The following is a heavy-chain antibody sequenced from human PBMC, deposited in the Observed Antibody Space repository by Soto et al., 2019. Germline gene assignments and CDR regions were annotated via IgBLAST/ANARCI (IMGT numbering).Heavy chain of an antibody. J-gene: IGHJ5*02. Sequence: QVQLVQSGAEVKEPGASVRVSCKASGYTFIKYDISWVRQATGQGVGWMGWMNPGSGKRGYANKFQGRVTMTRDASTSTAHLELSSLTSEDTAVYYCARMASFGTLNWFDPWGQGTLVTVSS. CDR2: MNPGSGKR. CDR3: ARMASFGTLNWFDP. CDR1: GYTFIKYD. V-gene: IGHV1-8*01. D-gene: IGHD3-16*01.